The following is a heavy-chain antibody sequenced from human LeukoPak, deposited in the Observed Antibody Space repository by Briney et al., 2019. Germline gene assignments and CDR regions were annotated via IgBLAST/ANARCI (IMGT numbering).Heavy chain of an antibody. V-gene: IGHV1-2*04. J-gene: IGHJ4*02. CDR2: INPNSGGT. CDR3: ARQKVDTALNFDY. CDR1: GYTFTGYY. Sequence: ASVKVSCKASGYTFTGYYMHWVRQAPGQGLEWMGWINPNSGGTNYAQKFQGWVTMTRDTSISTAYMELSRLRSDDTAVYYCARQKVDTALNFDYWGQGTLATVSS. D-gene: IGHD5-18*01.